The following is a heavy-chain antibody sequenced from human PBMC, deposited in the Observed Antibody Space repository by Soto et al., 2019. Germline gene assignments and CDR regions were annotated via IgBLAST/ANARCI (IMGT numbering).Heavy chain of an antibody. Sequence: GGSLRLSCAASGLTFSSYAMSWVRQAPGKGMEWISYISGNGEVIQYAASARGRFTISRDNAENSVYLEMESLRDEDTALYYCARDVDADFRTDFDYWGRGTLVTVSS. D-gene: IGHD4-17*01. V-gene: IGHV3-48*02. J-gene: IGHJ4*02. CDR3: ARDVDADFRTDFDY. CDR1: GLTFSSYA. CDR2: ISGNGEVI.